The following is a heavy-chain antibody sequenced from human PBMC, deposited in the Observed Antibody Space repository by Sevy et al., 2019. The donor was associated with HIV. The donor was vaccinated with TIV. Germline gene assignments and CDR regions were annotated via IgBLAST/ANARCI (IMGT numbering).Heavy chain of an antibody. D-gene: IGHD6-6*01. Sequence: GGSLRLSCAASGFTFSSYAMHWVRQAPGKGLEWVAVISYDGSNKYYADSVKGRFTISRDNSKNTLYLQMNSLRAEDTAVYYCARDRVFQGHELPSSSSAFDIWGQGTMVTVSS. J-gene: IGHJ3*02. CDR3: ARDRVFQGHELPSSSSAFDI. V-gene: IGHV3-30-3*01. CDR1: GFTFSSYA. CDR2: ISYDGSNK.